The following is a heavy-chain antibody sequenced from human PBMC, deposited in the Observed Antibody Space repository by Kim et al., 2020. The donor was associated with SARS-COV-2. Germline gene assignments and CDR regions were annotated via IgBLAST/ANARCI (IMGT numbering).Heavy chain of an antibody. CDR3: ARALGYSYGHVGADY. J-gene: IGHJ4*02. D-gene: IGHD5-18*01. Sequence: PSLKGRVTISVATSKNRFSLKLRSVTAADTSVYYCARALGYSYGHVGADYWGQGALVTVSS. V-gene: IGHV4-34*01.